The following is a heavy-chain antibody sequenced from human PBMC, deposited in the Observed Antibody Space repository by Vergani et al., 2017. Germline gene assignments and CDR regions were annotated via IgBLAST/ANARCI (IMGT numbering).Heavy chain of an antibody. V-gene: IGHV4-59*01. D-gene: IGHD5-12*01. Sequence: QVQLQESGPGLVKPSETLSLTCTVSGGSISSYYWSWIRQPPGKGLEWIGYIYYSGSTNYNPSLKSRVTISVDTSKNQFSLKLSSVTAADTAVYYCARVARRRFHHYYYYGMDVWGQGTTVTVSS. CDR3: ARVARRRFHHYYYYGMDV. J-gene: IGHJ6*02. CDR2: IYYSGST. CDR1: GGSISSYY.